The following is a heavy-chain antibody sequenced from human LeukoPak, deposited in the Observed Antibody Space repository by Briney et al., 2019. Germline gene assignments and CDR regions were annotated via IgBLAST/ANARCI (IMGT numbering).Heavy chain of an antibody. CDR3: ARHLGKNALDI. CDR1: GVTFSSYS. CDR2: ISSSSSYI. D-gene: IGHD1-26*01. J-gene: IGHJ3*02. V-gene: IGHV3-21*01. Sequence: PGGSLRLSRAASGVTFSSYSMNWVRQAPGKGLEWVSSISSSSSYIYYADSVKGRFTISRDNAKNSLYLQMNSLRAEDTAVYYCARHLGKNALDIWGQGTMVTVSS.